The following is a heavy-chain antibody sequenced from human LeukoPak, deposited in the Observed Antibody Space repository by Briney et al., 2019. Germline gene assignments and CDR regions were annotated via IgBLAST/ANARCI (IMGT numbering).Heavy chain of an antibody. CDR3: ARAERTTNYDSSGYLDY. V-gene: IGHV4-59*12. D-gene: IGHD3-22*01. J-gene: IGHJ4*02. CDR1: GGSISSYY. Sequence: ETLSLTCTVSGGSISSYYWSWIRQPPGKGLEWIGYIYYSGSTNYNPSLKSRVTISVDTSKNQFSLKLSSVTAADTAVYYCARAERTTNYDSSGYLDYWGQGTLVTVSS. CDR2: IYYSGST.